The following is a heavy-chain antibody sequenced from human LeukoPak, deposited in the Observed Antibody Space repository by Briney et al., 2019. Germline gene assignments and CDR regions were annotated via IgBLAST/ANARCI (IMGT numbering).Heavy chain of an antibody. CDR1: GGSISSYY. CDR2: IYHSGST. Sequence: SETLSLTCTVSGGSISSYYWSWIRQPPGKGLEWIGYIYHSGSTYYNPSLKSRVTISVDRSKNQFSLKLSSVTAADTAVYYCARGGTSSWHFDYWGQGTLVTVSS. D-gene: IGHD6-13*01. V-gene: IGHV4-59*12. CDR3: ARGGTSSWHFDY. J-gene: IGHJ4*02.